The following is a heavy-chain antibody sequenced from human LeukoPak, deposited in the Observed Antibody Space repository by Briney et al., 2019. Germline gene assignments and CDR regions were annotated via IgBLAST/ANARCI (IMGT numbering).Heavy chain of an antibody. CDR1: GFTFSSYW. CDR3: ARDRVGAYGDHADDDS. CDR2: IKQDGSEK. V-gene: IGHV3-7*01. Sequence: PGGSLRLSCSASGFTFSSYWMTWVRQAPGKGLEWVSNIKQDGSEKYYVDSVKGRLTSSRDNAKNSLYLQMNSMRAEDTAVYYCARDRVGAYGDHADDDSWGPGTLVTVSS. D-gene: IGHD4-17*01. J-gene: IGHJ4*02.